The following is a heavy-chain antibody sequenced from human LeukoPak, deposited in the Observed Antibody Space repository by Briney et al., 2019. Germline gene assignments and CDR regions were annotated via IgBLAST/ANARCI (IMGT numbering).Heavy chain of an antibody. D-gene: IGHD6-13*01. CDR2: TYYRSKWYN. V-gene: IGHV6-1*01. J-gene: IGHJ5*02. CDR3: VRGRSSSRSFDP. CDR1: GDSVSINSAA. Sequence: SPTLSLTFAISGDSVSINSAAWNWIRQSPSRGLEWLGSTYYRSKWYNDSAVSVKSLITINPDTSKNPFSLQLNSVTPEDTAVYYCVRGRSSSRSFDPWGQGTLVTVSS.